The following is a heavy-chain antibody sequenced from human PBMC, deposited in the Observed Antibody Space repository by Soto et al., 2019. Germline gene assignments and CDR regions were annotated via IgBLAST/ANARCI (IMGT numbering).Heavy chain of an antibody. D-gene: IGHD6-19*01. CDR2: ISYSGST. CDR1: GDSISRFY. J-gene: IGHJ4*02. Sequence: SETLSLTCTVSGDSISRFYWSWIRQPPGKGLEWLGYISYSGSTNYSPALRSRVTISADTSKNQFSLKLNAVTAADTAVYYCARDDSTGGFDFWGQGALVTVSS. CDR3: ARDDSTGGFDF. V-gene: IGHV4-59*01.